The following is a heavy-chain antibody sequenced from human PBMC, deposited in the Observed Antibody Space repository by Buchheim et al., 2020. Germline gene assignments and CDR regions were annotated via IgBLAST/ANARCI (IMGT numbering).Heavy chain of an antibody. V-gene: IGHV3-30-3*01. CDR1: GFTFSSYA. Sequence: QVQLVESGGGVVQPGRSLRLSCAASGFTFSSYAMHWVRQAPGKGLEWVAVISYDGSNKYYADSVKGRFTISRDNYKTKLYLQMNSLRAEDTAVYYCARVAPYYYYYGMDVWGQGTT. CDR2: ISYDGSNK. J-gene: IGHJ6*02. CDR3: ARVAPYYYYYGMDV.